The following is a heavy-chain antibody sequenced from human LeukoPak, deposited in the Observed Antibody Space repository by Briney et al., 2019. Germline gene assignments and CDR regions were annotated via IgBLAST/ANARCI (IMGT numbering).Heavy chain of an antibody. V-gene: IGHV3-23*01. J-gene: IGHJ4*02. D-gene: IGHD6-13*01. Sequence: PGGSLRLSCAASGFTFSSYAMSWVRQAPGKGLEWVSAISGSDSTTYYADSVKGRFTISRDNSKNTLYLQMNSLRAEDTAVYYYAKEAGNIWYKAFDYWGQGTLVTVSS. CDR1: GFTFSSYA. CDR2: ISGSDSTT. CDR3: AKEAGNIWYKAFDY.